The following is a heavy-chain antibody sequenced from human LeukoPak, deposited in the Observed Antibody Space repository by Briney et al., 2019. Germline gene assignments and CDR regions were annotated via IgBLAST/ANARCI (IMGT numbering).Heavy chain of an antibody. CDR2: ISSSGSTI. Sequence: GGSLRLSGAASGFTFSDYYMSWIRQAPGKGLEWVSYISSSGSTIYYADSVKGRFTISRDNAKNSLYLQMNSLRAEDTAVYYCARVSYYGSGVSGMDVWGQGTTVTVSS. J-gene: IGHJ6*02. V-gene: IGHV3-11*01. CDR3: ARVSYYGSGVSGMDV. D-gene: IGHD3-10*01. CDR1: GFTFSDYY.